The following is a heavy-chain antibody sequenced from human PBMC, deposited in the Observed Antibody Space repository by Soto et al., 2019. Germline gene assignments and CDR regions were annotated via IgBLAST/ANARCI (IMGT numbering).Heavy chain of an antibody. CDR3: ARDDYDYVWGSE. Sequence: QVQLQQWGAGLLKPAETLSLTCAVYGGSFSGYYWSWIRQPPGKGLEWIGEITHSGSTNYNPSLKSRVTISVDTSKNQFCLKLSSVTAADTAVYYCARDDYDYVWGSEWGQGTLVTVSS. J-gene: IGHJ4*02. CDR1: GGSFSGYY. CDR2: ITHSGST. D-gene: IGHD3-16*01. V-gene: IGHV4-34*01.